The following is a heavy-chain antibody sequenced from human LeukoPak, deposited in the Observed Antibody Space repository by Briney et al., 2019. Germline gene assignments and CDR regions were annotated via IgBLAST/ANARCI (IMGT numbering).Heavy chain of an antibody. V-gene: IGHV3-11*01. CDR1: GFTFSDYY. D-gene: IGHD3-22*01. J-gene: IGHJ4*02. CDR2: ISYTSSTV. CDR3: ARASGYYPKEVYFDY. Sequence: GGSLRLSCAASGFTFSDYYMAYIRQAPGKGLEWVSYISYTSSTVYYADSVKGRFTISRDNAKNSLYLQMNSLRAEDTAVYYCARASGYYPKEVYFDYWGQGTLVTVSS.